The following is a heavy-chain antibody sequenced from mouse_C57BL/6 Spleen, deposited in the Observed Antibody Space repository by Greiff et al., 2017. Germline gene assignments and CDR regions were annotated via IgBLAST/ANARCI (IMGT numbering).Heavy chain of an antibody. CDR1: GYAFSSSW. Sequence: VQLQQSGPELVKPGASVKISCTASGYAFSSSWMNWVKQRPGKGLEWIGRFYPGDGDTNYNGKFKGKATLTADKSSSTAYMQLSSLTSEDSAVYFCASDSSGPVYAMDYWGQGTSVTVSS. D-gene: IGHD3-2*02. CDR3: ASDSSGPVYAMDY. CDR2: FYPGDGDT. J-gene: IGHJ4*01. V-gene: IGHV1-82*01.